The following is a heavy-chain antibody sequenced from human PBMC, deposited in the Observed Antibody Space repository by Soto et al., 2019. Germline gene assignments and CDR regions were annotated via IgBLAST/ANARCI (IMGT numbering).Heavy chain of an antibody. CDR3: ARDVSSALDY. Sequence: ASVKVSCKASGYTFTSNTIHWLRQAPGQRPEWVGWISAGSGITKYSQKSQGRVSITRDTSASTAYMELSGLASEDTAVYYCARDVSSALDYWG. V-gene: IGHV1-3*01. CDR1: GYTFTSNT. CDR2: ISAGSGIT. J-gene: IGHJ4*01. D-gene: IGHD6-6*01.